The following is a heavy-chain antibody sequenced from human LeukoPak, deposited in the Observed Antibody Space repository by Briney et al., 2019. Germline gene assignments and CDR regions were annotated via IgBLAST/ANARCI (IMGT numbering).Heavy chain of an antibody. CDR1: GGLFSGTF. Sequence: SETLSLTCAVHGGLFSGTFSTWIRQPPGKGLEWIGEINHRGSTNYNPSLQSRVAMSVDTSKNQFSLKLTSVTAADTAVYYCARGVRGIAVRPKREYWLCPWGQGTLVTVSS. J-gene: IGHJ5*02. CDR3: ARGVRGIAVRPKREYWLCP. CDR2: INHRGST. D-gene: IGHD6-6*01. V-gene: IGHV4-34*01.